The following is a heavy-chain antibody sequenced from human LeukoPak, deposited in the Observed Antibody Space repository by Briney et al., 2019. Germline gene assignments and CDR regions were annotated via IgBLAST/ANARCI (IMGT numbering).Heavy chain of an antibody. Sequence: GGSLRLSCAASGFTFSSYSMNWIRQAPERGLEWVSSMSVGSGLIYYAESVKGRFTVSRDNAKKSLYLQMNSLRAEDTAVYYCAREIEGTASGAGYWGQGTLVTVSS. D-gene: IGHD1-26*01. J-gene: IGHJ4*02. CDR3: AREIEGTASGAGY. V-gene: IGHV3-21*01. CDR2: MSVGSGLI. CDR1: GFTFSSYS.